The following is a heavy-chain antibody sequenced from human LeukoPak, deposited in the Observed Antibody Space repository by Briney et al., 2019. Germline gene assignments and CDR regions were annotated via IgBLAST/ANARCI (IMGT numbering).Heavy chain of an antibody. CDR3: ARSLVVVAAHDY. V-gene: IGHV4-59*01. J-gene: IGHJ4*02. CDR2: IYYSGST. CDR1: GGSISSYY. Sequence: SETLSLTCTVSGGSISSYYWSWIRQPPGEGLEWIGYIYYSGSTNYNPSLKSRVTISVDTSKNQFSLKLSSVTAADTAVYYCARSLVVVAAHDYWGQGTLVTVSS. D-gene: IGHD2-15*01.